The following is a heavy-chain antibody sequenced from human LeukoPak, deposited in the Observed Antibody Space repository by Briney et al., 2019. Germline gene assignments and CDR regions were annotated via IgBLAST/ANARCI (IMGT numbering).Heavy chain of an antibody. D-gene: IGHD1-7*01. CDR3: VKAQNFRPSAFFDS. CDR1: GFTFSNYW. V-gene: IGHV3-7*01. Sequence: GGSLRLSCAAAGFTFSNYWMSWVRQAPGQGPEWVANIKEDGRETYYLDSVEGRFTISRDNAKNSLELQMNSLRVEDTAVYHCVKAQNFRPSAFFDSWGQGTLVTVSS. CDR2: IKEDGRET. J-gene: IGHJ4*02.